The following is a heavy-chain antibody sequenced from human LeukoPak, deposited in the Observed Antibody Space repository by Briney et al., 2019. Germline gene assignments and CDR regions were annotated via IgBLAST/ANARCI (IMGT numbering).Heavy chain of an antibody. CDR1: GFTFSSYG. Sequence: GGSLRLSCAASGFTFSSYGIHWVRQAPGKGLEWVAVIWDDGSNKDYADSVKGRFTISRDNSKNTLYLQMNSLRAEDTAVYYCARCLGGGGSHGPFDYWGQGTLVSVSS. V-gene: IGHV3-33*01. D-gene: IGHD5-18*01. J-gene: IGHJ4*02. CDR2: IWDDGSNK. CDR3: ARCLGGGGSHGPFDY.